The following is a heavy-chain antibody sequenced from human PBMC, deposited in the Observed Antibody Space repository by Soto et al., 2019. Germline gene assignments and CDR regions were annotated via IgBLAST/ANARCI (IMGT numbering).Heavy chain of an antibody. J-gene: IGHJ4*02. CDR2: IDYSGNS. Sequence: KTSETLSLTCTVSGASISSGSYYWSWIRQHPGKGLEWIGYIDYSGNSYYNPSLKSRVTISVDTSKNQFSLKVNSVNAADTAVYYCARVQVAGFRGDAGYFEYWGQGALVTVSS. CDR3: ARVQVAGFRGDAGYFEY. D-gene: IGHD6-19*01. CDR1: GASISSGSYY. V-gene: IGHV4-31*03.